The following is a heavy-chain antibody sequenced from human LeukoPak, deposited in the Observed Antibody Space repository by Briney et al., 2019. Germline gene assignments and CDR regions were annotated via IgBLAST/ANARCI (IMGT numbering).Heavy chain of an antibody. CDR1: GGTFSSYT. CDR2: IIPILGIA. D-gene: IGHD3-22*01. V-gene: IGHV1-69*04. J-gene: IGHJ4*02. CDR3: ARDLGYYDSSGYWSY. Sequence: VKVSCKASGGTFSSYTISWVRQAPGQGLEWMGRIIPILGIANYAQKFQGRVTITVDKSTSTAYMELSSLRSEDTAVYYCARDLGYYDSSGYWSYWGQGTLVTVSS.